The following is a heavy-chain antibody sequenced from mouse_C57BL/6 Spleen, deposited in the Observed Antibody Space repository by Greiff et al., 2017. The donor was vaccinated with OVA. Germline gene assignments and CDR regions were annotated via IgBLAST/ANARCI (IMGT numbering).Heavy chain of an antibody. Sequence: QVQLQQPGAELVRPGSSVKLSCKASGYTFTSYWMDWVKQRPGQGLEWIGNIYPSDSETHYNQKFKDKATLTVDKSSSTAYMQLSSLTSEDSAVYYCARGGGQLRPFDYWGQGTTLTVSS. V-gene: IGHV1-61*01. J-gene: IGHJ2*01. D-gene: IGHD3-2*02. CDR1: GYTFTSYW. CDR3: ARGGGQLRPFDY. CDR2: IYPSDSET.